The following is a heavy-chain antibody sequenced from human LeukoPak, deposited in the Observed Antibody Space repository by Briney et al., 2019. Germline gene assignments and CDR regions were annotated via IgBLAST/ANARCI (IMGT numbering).Heavy chain of an antibody. D-gene: IGHD5-24*01. Sequence: ASVKVSCKASGYTFNGYYVHWVRQAPGQGLEWMGWINPNSGNTGYAQKFQGRVTMTRNTSISTAYMELSSLRSEDTAVYYCARTYGRDGYNYNYWGQGTLVTVSS. V-gene: IGHV1-8*02. CDR1: GYTFNGYY. CDR2: INPNSGNT. CDR3: ARTYGRDGYNYNY. J-gene: IGHJ4*02.